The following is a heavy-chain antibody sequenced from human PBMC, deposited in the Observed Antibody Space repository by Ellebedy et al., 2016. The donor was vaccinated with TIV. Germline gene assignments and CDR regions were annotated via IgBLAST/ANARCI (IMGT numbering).Heavy chain of an antibody. D-gene: IGHD3-10*01. CDR3: ARDLYYGSGRSLFDY. V-gene: IGHV1-2*04. Sequence: ASVKVSCXASGYTFTGYYMHWVRQAPGQGLEWMGWINPNSGGTNYAQKFQGWVTMTRDTSISTAYMELSRLRSDDTAVYYCARDLYYGSGRSLFDYWGQGTLVTVSS. CDR1: GYTFTGYY. J-gene: IGHJ4*02. CDR2: INPNSGGT.